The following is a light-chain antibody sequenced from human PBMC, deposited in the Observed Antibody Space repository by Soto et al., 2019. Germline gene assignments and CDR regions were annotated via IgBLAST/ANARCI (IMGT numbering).Light chain of an antibody. V-gene: IGKV3-20*01. J-gene: IGKJ1*01. CDR2: GLS. CDR3: HQDGYIPSP. CDR1: QSVSGPY. Sequence: EIVLTQSPGTVSLSPGERATLSCRASQSVSGPYCAWFQPKPGQAPRLLIYGLSSRSTGIPDRFSGSGSGTDFTLTISRLVPEDFVVYYCHQDGYIPSPFGQGTK.